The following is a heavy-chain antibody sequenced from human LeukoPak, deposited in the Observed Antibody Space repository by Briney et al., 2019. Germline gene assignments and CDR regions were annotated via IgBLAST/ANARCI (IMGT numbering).Heavy chain of an antibody. CDR1: GGSFSGYY. CDR2: INHSGST. Sequence: SETLSLTCAVYGGSFSGYYWSWIRQPPGKGLEWIGEINHSGSTNYNPSLKSRVTISVDTSKNQFSLKLSSVTAADTAVYYCASLNFGFGYWGQGTLVTVSS. J-gene: IGHJ4*02. V-gene: IGHV4-34*01. CDR3: ASLNFGFGY. D-gene: IGHD3-10*01.